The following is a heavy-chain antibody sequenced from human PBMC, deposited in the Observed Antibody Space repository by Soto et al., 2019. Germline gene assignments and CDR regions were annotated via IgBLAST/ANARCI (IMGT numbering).Heavy chain of an antibody. Sequence: QVQLVESGGGVVQPGRSLRLSCAASGFTFSSYAMHWVRQAPGKGLEWVAVISYDGSNKYYADSVKGRFTISRDNTKNTLYLQMNSLRAEATAVYYCARERISTRTKRQGNGMDVWGQGTTVTVSS. V-gene: IGHV3-30-3*01. CDR2: ISYDGSNK. CDR1: GFTFSSYA. J-gene: IGHJ6*02. D-gene: IGHD2-2*01. CDR3: ARERISTRTKRQGNGMDV.